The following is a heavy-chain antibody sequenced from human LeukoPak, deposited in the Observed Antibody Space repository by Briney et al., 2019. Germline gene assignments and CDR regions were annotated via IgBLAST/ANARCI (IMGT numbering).Heavy chain of an antibody. CDR3: ARADSTGWYDGYYYYYGMDV. D-gene: IGHD6-19*01. V-gene: IGHV3-21*01. Sequence: GGALRLSCAASGFTFRSYSMNWVRQAPGKGLECGSSISSSSYRYYADSVKGRCTISRANAKNSLYMQMKRPTAEDTAVYYCARADSTGWYDGYYYYYGMDVWGKGTTVTVSS. CDR1: GFTFRSYS. J-gene: IGHJ6*04. CDR2: ISSSSYR.